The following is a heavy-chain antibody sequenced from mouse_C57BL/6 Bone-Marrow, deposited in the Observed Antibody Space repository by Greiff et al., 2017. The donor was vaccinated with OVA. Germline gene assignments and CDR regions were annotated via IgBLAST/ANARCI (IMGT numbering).Heavy chain of an antibody. CDR2: ISSGGDYI. V-gene: IGHV5-9-1*02. J-gene: IGHJ2*01. Sequence: EVQLVESGEGLVKPGGSLKLSCAASGFTFSSYAMSWVRQTPEKRLEWVAYISSGGDYIYYADTVKGRFTISRDNARNTLYLQMSSLKSEDTAMYYCTREGDYGYYFDYWGQGTTLTVSS. CDR1: GFTFSSYA. CDR3: TREGDYGYYFDY. D-gene: IGHD1-1*01.